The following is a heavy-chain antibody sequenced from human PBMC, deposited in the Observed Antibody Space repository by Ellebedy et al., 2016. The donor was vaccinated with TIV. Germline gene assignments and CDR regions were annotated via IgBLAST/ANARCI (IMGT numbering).Heavy chain of an antibody. CDR2: ISSSSSYI. Sequence: GGSLRLSCAASGFTFSSYSMNWVRQAPGKGLEWVSSISSSSSYIYYADSVKGRFTISRDNAKSSLYLQMNSLRAEDTAVYYCARDFGELDFDYWGQGTLVTVSS. D-gene: IGHD3-10*01. CDR3: ARDFGELDFDY. V-gene: IGHV3-21*01. CDR1: GFTFSSYS. J-gene: IGHJ4*02.